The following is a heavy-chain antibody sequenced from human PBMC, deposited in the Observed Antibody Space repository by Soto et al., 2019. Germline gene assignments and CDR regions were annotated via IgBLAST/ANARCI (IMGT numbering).Heavy chain of an antibody. Sequence: ASVKVSCKASGYTFTSYAMHWVRQAPGQRLEWMGWINAGNGNTKYSQKFQGRVTITRDTSASTAYMELSSLRSEDTAVYYCARTDIVVVPAAMGFDYWGQGTLVTAPQ. CDR3: ARTDIVVVPAAMGFDY. V-gene: IGHV1-3*01. CDR2: INAGNGNT. CDR1: GYTFTSYA. D-gene: IGHD2-2*01. J-gene: IGHJ4*02.